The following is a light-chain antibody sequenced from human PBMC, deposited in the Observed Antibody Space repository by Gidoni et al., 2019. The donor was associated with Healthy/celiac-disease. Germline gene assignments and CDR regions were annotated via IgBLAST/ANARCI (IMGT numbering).Light chain of an antibody. J-gene: IGKJ4*01. V-gene: IGKV2-28*01. CDR3: MQALQAPLT. CDR1: QSLLHSNGYSY. CDR2: VGS. Sequence: DIVLTQSPLSLPVTPGEPASSACRSSQSLLHSNGYSYLDWYLQKPGQSPQPLIYVGSNRASGVPERFSGSGSGTDFTLKISRVEAEDVCVYYCMQALQAPLTFGEGTKVEIK.